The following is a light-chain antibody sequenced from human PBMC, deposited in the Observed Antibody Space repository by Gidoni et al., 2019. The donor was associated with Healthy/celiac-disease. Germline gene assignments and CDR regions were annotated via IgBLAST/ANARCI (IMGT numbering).Light chain of an antibody. CDR1: SSNIGSNT. CDR3: AAWDDSLNGYWV. V-gene: IGLV1-44*01. Sequence: QSVLTQPPSASGTPGQRVTISCSGSSSNIGSNTVTWYQQLPGTAPKLLINSNTQRPSGVPDRFSGSKSGTSASLAISGLQSEDEADYYCAAWDDSLNGYWVFGGGTKLTVL. J-gene: IGLJ3*02. CDR2: SNT.